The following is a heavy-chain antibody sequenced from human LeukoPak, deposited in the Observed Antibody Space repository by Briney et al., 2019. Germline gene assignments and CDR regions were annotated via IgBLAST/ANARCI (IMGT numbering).Heavy chain of an antibody. CDR1: GGSISSYY. V-gene: IGHV4-4*08. D-gene: IGHD5-18*01. CDR2: IYTSGST. Sequence: SETLSLTCTVSGGSISSYYWSWIRQPPGKGLELIGYIYTSGSTNYNPSLKSRVTMSVDTSKNQFSLKLSSVTAADTAVYYCAREIEVDTAMVTFDYWGQGTLVTVSS. CDR3: AREIEVDTAMVTFDY. J-gene: IGHJ4*02.